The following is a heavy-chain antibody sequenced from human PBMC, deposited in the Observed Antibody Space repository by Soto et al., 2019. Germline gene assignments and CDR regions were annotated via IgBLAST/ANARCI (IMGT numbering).Heavy chain of an antibody. CDR1: GFTFSTYG. V-gene: IGHV3-30*18. CDR3: AKEVLAAGQGWFDP. Sequence: QVQLLESGGGVVQPGRSLRLSCEASGFTFSTYGMHWVRQAPGKGLEWVAIISYDENTRYYADSLKGRFTISRDNSKNTLYLDISNMTPEDTAVYYCAKEVLAAGQGWFDPWGQGTLVTVSS. D-gene: IGHD6-13*01. J-gene: IGHJ5*02. CDR2: ISYDENTR.